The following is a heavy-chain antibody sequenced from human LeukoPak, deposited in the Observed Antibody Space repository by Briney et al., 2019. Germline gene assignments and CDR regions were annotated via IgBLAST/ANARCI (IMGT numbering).Heavy chain of an antibody. Sequence: ASVKVSCKASGYTFTSYYMHWVRQAPGQGLEWMGIINPSGGSTSYAQKFQGRVTITRDTATSTDYMELSSLRSEDTAEYCCARVPLPAHYYFDYWGQGTLVTVSS. CDR3: ARVPLPAHYYFDY. J-gene: IGHJ4*02. V-gene: IGHV1-46*01. CDR2: INPSGGST. CDR1: GYTFTSYY.